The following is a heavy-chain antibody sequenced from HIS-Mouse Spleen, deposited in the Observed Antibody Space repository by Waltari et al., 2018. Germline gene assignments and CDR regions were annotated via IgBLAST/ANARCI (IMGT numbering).Heavy chain of an antibody. D-gene: IGHD3-22*01. CDR2: INPNSGGT. CDR3: ARDEYYDSSGYYPTDY. V-gene: IGHV1-2*02. J-gene: IGHJ4*02. Sequence: QVQLVQSGAEVKKPGASVKVSCKASGYTFTGYYMHWVRQAPGQGLEWMGWINPNSGGTNYAQKFQGRVTMTRDTSISTAYMELSRLRSDDTAVYYCARDEYYDSSGYYPTDYWGQGTLVTVSS. CDR1: GYTFTGYY.